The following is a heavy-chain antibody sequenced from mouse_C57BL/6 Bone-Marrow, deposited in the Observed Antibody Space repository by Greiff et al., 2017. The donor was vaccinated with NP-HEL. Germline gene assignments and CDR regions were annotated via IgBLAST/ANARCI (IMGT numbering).Heavy chain of an antibody. J-gene: IGHJ3*01. CDR2: ISDGGSYT. CDR3: ARENWVAY. V-gene: IGHV5-4*01. CDR1: GFSFSSYA. Sequence: EVQLVESGGGLVKPGGSLKLSCAASGFSFSSYAMYWVRQTPEKRLEWVATISDGGSYTYYPDNVKGRFTISRDNAKNNLYLKMSQLKSEDTAMYYCARENWVAYWGQGTLVTVSA.